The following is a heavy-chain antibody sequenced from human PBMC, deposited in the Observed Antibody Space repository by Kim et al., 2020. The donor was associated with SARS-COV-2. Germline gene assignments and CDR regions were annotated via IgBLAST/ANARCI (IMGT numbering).Heavy chain of an antibody. J-gene: IGHJ5*02. D-gene: IGHD5-12*01. CDR1: GHTFIIYG. V-gene: IGHV1-3*01. CDR3: ARVFEMSSRWTYNWFDP. Sequence: ASVKVSCKASGHTFIIYGIHWVRQAPGQRLEWMGWINADNGKADYSQKFQGRVTITRDTSASTVYMELSSLTSEDTAIYFCARVFEMSSRWTYNWFDPWGQGTLVTVSS. CDR2: INADNGKA.